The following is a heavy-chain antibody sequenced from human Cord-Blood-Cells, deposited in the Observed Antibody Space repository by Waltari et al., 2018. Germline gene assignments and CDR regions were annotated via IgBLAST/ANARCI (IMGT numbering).Heavy chain of an antibody. V-gene: IGHV4-61*09. D-gene: IGHD3-10*01. J-gene: IGHJ3*02. CDR3: ARSTYYYGSGSYYDAFDI. Sequence: QVQLQESGPGLVKPSQTLSLTCTVSGGSISSGSYYWSWIRQPAGKGLGWIGYIYTRGNTNYNPSLKSRVTISVDTSKNQFSLKLSSVTAADTAVYYCARSTYYYGSGSYYDAFDIWGQGTMVTVSS. CDR2: IYTRGNT. CDR1: GGSISSGSYY.